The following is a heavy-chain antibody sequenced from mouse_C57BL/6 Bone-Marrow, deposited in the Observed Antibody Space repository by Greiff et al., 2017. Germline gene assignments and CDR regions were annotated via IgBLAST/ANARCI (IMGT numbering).Heavy chain of an antibody. CDR3: ARGNWDVGAY. CDR2: ISYDGSN. V-gene: IGHV3-6*01. CDR1: GYSITSGYY. J-gene: IGHJ3*01. Sequence: EVKLQESGPGLAKPSQSLSLTCSVTGYSITSGYYWNWIRQFPGNKLEWMGYISYDGSNNYNPSLKNRISITRDTSKNQFFLKLNSVTTEDTATYYCARGNWDVGAYWGQGTLVTVSA. D-gene: IGHD4-1*01.